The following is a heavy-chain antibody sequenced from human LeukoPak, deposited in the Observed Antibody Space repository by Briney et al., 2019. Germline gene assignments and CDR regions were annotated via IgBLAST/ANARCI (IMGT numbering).Heavy chain of an antibody. CDR3: AGVLRYSYGMDV. Sequence: QSGGSLRLSCAASGFTFSSYAMSWVRQAPGKGLEWVSAISGSGGSTYYADSVKGRFTISRDNSKNTLYLQTNSLRAEDTAVYYCAGVLRYSYGMDVWGKGTTVTVSS. D-gene: IGHD3-9*01. V-gene: IGHV3-23*01. J-gene: IGHJ6*04. CDR2: ISGSGGST. CDR1: GFTFSSYA.